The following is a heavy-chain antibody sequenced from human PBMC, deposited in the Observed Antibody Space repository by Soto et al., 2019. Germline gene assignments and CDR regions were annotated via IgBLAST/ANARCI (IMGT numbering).Heavy chain of an antibody. CDR2: SNAGNGNT. D-gene: IGHD7-27*01. CDR1: GYTFTSYA. CDR3: ARGGLTGDDYYYGMDV. V-gene: IGHV1-3*02. Sequence: ASVKVSCKASGYTFTSYAMHWVRQAPGQRLEWMGWSNAGNGNTKYSQEFQGRVTITRDTSASTAYMELSSLRSEDMAVYYCARGGLTGDDYYYGMDVWGQGTTVTVSS. J-gene: IGHJ6*02.